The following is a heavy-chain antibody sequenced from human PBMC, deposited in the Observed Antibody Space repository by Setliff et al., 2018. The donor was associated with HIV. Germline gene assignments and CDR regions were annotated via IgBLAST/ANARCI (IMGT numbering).Heavy chain of an antibody. J-gene: IGHJ4*02. CDR1: GYSFTNYD. Sequence: ASVKVSCKASGYSFTNYDINWVRQATGQGLEWMGWMNTNSGGTNYAQKFLGRVTMTQDTSFTTAYLELSRLGSDDTAVYYCAADNYNCNSFDSWGQGSLVTVSS. CDR2: MNTNSGGT. V-gene: IGHV1-2*02. D-gene: IGHD3-3*01. CDR3: AADNYNCNSFDS.